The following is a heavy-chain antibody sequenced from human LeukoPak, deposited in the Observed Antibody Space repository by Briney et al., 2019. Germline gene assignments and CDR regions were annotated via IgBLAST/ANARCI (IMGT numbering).Heavy chain of an antibody. CDR2: MYYSGST. CDR1: GGSITSSSYY. V-gene: IGHV4-39*07. Sequence: SETLSLTCTVSGGSITSSSYYWGWIRQPPGKGLEWIGSMYYSGSTYYNPSLKSRVTISVDTSKNQFSLKLSSVTAADTAVYYCARDDVDTAMVFDYWGQGTLVTVSS. CDR3: ARDDVDTAMVFDY. D-gene: IGHD5-18*01. J-gene: IGHJ4*02.